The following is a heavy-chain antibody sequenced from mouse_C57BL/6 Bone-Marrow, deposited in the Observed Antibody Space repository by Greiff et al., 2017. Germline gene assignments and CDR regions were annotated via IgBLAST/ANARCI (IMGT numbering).Heavy chain of an antibody. Sequence: VQRVESGPGLVAPSQSLSITCTFSGFSLTSYAISWVRQPPGKGLEWLGVIWPGGGTNYNSALKSRLSISKDNSKSQVFLKMNSLQTDDTARYYCAREGSSYAMDYWGQGTSVTVSS. CDR3: AREGSSYAMDY. CDR2: IWPGGGT. CDR1: GFSLTSYA. V-gene: IGHV2-9-1*01. J-gene: IGHJ4*01.